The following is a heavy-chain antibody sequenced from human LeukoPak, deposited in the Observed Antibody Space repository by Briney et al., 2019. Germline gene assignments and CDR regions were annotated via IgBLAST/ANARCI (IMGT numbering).Heavy chain of an antibody. J-gene: IGHJ4*02. D-gene: IGHD3-22*01. V-gene: IGHV3-7*03. Sequence: PGGSLRLSCAASGSTFSSYWMSWVRQAPGKGLEWVANIKQDGSEKYYVDSVKGRFTISRDNAKNSLYLQMNSLRAEDTAVYYCARDYYDSSGYQNFDYWGQGTLVTVSS. CDR1: GSTFSSYW. CDR2: IKQDGSEK. CDR3: ARDYYDSSGYQNFDY.